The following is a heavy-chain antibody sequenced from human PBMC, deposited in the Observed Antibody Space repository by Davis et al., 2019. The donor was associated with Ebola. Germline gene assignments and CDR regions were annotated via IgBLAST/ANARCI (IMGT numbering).Heavy chain of an antibody. D-gene: IGHD1-26*01. V-gene: IGHV3-66*04. J-gene: IGHJ4*02. CDR3: ARPHYSGSVGQFDY. Sequence: GESLKISCAASGFTVSSNYMSWVRQAPGKGLEWVSVIYSGGSTYYADSVKGRFTISRDNAKNSLYLQMNSLRAEDTAVYYCARPHYSGSVGQFDYWGQGTLVTVSS. CDR2: IYSGGST. CDR1: GFTVSSNY.